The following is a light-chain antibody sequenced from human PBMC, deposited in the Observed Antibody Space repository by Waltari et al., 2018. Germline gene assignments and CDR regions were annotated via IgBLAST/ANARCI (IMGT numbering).Light chain of an antibody. CDR3: GTWDDSLSRPV. J-gene: IGLJ3*02. CDR2: KNN. V-gene: IGLV1-47*01. CDR1: SSNIERHY. Sequence: QSVLTQPPSASGTPGQRVTISCSGSSSNIERHYVYWYQQFPGTAPKVLMFKNNQRPSGVSDRFSASKSGASASLAISGLRSDDEADYYCGTWDDSLSRPVFGGGTKLTVL.